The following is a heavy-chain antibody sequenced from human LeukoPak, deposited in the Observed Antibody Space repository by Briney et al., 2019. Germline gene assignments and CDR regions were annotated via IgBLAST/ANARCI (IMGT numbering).Heavy chain of an antibody. CDR2: IWYDGSNK. J-gene: IGHJ4*02. CDR1: GFTFSSYG. CDR3: ARGDCSSTSCPQAPLDY. V-gene: IGHV3-33*01. D-gene: IGHD2-2*01. Sequence: HPGGSLRLSCAASGFTFSSYGMHWVRQAPGKGLEWVAVIWYDGSNKYYADSVKGRFTISRDNSKNTLYLQMNSLRAEDTAVYYCARGDCSSTSCPQAPLDYWGQGTLVTVSS.